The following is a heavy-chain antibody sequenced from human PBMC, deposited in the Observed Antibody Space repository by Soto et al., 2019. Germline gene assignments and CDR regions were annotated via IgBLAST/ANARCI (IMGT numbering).Heavy chain of an antibody. J-gene: IGHJ6*02. CDR2: INPNSGGT. D-gene: IGHD3-3*01. V-gene: IGHV1-2*04. CDR1: GYTFTGYY. CDR3: AMQLYGDYDGMDV. Sequence: QVQLVQSGAEVKKPGASVKVSCKAAGYTFTGYYMHWVRQAPGQGLEWMGWINPNSGGTNYEQKFQGWVTMTRDTSISTAYMELSRLRSDDTAVYYCAMQLYGDYDGMDVWGQGTTVTVSS.